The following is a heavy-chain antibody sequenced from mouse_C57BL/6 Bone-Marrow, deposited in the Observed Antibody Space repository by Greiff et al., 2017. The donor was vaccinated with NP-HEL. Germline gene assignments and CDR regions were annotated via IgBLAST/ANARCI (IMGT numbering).Heavy chain of an antibody. V-gene: IGHV1-74*01. CDR2: IHPSDSDT. J-gene: IGHJ3*01. D-gene: IGHD3-2*02. Sequence: VQLQQPGAELVKPGASVKVSCKASGYTFTSYWMHWVKQRPGQGLEWIGRIHPSDSDTNYNQKFKGKATLTVDKSSSTAYMQLSSLTSEDSAVDYCAIRTAQAPFAYWGQGTLVTVSA. CDR3: AIRTAQAPFAY. CDR1: GYTFTSYW.